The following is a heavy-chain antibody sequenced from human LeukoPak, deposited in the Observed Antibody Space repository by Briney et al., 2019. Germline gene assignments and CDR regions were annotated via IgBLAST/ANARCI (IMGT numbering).Heavy chain of an antibody. J-gene: IGHJ5*02. CDR2: IDPKKGET. CDR1: GYTFSAYY. CDR3: ARYPFHTYYYDP. V-gene: IGHV1-2*02. Sequence: GASVKVSCKASGYTFSAYYLHWVRQAPGQGLEWMGWIDPKKGETNYAQKFQGRVTMTTDTSISTAYMELSRLISDDTAVYYCARYPFHTYYYDPWGQGTLVTVSS. D-gene: IGHD3-10*01.